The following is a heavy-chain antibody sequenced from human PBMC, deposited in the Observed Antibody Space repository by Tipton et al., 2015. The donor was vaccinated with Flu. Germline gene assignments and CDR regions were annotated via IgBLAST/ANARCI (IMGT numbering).Heavy chain of an antibody. Sequence: QLVQSGGGVKRHGASVKVSCKASGYNFDIYSIAWVRQAPGQGLEWMGWISGYNGNTNYAQKFQGRVTMTTDTSTNTAFMELRSLRSDDTAVYYCARGGDWWITDAFDIWGQGTMVTVSS. D-gene: IGHD2-8*02. V-gene: IGHV1-18*01. CDR3: ARGGDWWITDAFDI. J-gene: IGHJ3*02. CDR1: GYNFDIYS. CDR2: ISGYNGNT.